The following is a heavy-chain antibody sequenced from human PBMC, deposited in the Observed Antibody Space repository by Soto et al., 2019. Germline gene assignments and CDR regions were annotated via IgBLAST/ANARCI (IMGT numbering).Heavy chain of an antibody. CDR1: GYSFASHW. Sequence: HGESLKISCKGSGYSFASHWVAWVRQMPEKGLEWIGTIYPGDSDTKYSSTFRGHVTISADTSVSTAYLQWRSLEATDSAIYYCARYSGSYWHYLEFWGRGTLVTVSS. V-gene: IGHV5-51*01. CDR3: ARYSGSYWHYLEF. J-gene: IGHJ4*02. D-gene: IGHD1-26*01. CDR2: IYPGDSDT.